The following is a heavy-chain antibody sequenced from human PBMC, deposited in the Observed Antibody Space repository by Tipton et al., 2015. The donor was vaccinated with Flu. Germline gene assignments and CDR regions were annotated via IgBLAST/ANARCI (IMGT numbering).Heavy chain of an antibody. J-gene: IGHJ5*02. Sequence: QLVQSGAEVKKPGASVKVSCKASGYTYSYYGVMWVRQAPGQGLEWMGWISASKGNTNYAEKFQGRVTMTTDTSTSTAYLEVRRLRFDDTAIYYCARSRGQWLTSWGQGTLVTVSS. D-gene: IGHD6-19*01. CDR1: GYTYSYYG. CDR2: ISASKGNT. V-gene: IGHV1-18*01. CDR3: ARSRGQWLTS.